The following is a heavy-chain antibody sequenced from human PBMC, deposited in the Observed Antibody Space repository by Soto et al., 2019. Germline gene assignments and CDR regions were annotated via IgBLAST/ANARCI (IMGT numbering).Heavy chain of an antibody. CDR2: IWHDGKKY. J-gene: IGHJ4*02. CDR3: VRAPGRDGPMDY. D-gene: IGHD1-26*01. CDR1: GFTFGNFG. V-gene: IGHV3-33*02. Sequence: QVQIVESGGGVVQPGRSLRLSCAASGFTFGNFGMHWVRQAPGKGLEWVAVIWHDGKKYDYADLAKGRFTISSDNSTNTLDLQMDSLRAEDTAVYYCVRAPGRDGPMDYWGQGTLVTVSS.